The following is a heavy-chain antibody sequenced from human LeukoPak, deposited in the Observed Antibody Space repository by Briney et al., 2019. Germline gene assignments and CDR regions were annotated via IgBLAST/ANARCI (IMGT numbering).Heavy chain of an antibody. J-gene: IGHJ4*02. V-gene: IGHV3-7*01. CDR2: LKPDGSAK. D-gene: IGHD1-26*01. CDR1: GFTFSMSW. Sequence: GGSLRLSCAASGFTFSMSWMSWVRQAPGKGLEWVAGLKPDGSAKYYVDSVKGRFTISRDNARNSLFLHMNSLRVEDTAVYYCARDLMGWDLHYFDYWGQGTLVTVSS. CDR3: ARDLMGWDLHYFDY.